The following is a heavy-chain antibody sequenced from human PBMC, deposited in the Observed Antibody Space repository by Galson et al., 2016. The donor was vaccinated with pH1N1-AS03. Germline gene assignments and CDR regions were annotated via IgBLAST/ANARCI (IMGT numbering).Heavy chain of an antibody. V-gene: IGHV3-30*14. CDR3: ARGLQKPSQLWLLAPFDI. D-gene: IGHD3/OR15-3a*01. J-gene: IGHJ3*02. CDR1: GFTLTNHP. CDR2: LSHDDTYK. Sequence: SLRLSCAASGFTLTNHPLHWVRQAPGKGLEWVAVLSHDDTYKYYAESVKGRFSIFRDMSDNTLYLQMGSLRPEDTAIYFCARGLQKPSQLWLLAPFDIWGQGTMVSVSS.